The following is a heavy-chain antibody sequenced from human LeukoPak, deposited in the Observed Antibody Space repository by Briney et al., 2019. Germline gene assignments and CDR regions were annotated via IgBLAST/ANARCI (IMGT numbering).Heavy chain of an antibody. J-gene: IGHJ4*02. CDR1: GFTFSSYA. CDR2: ISGSGVST. D-gene: IGHD1-14*01. V-gene: IGHV3-23*01. Sequence: GGSLRLSCTASGFTFSSYAMSWVRQAPGKGLDWVSAISGSGVSTYYPDSVKGRFTISRDNSKNALYLQMNSLRAEDTAVYYCAKGTPFRNFDYWGQGTLVTVSS. CDR3: AKGTPFRNFDY.